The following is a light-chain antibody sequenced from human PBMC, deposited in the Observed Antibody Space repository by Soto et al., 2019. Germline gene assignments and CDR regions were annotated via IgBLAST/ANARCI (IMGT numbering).Light chain of an antibody. J-gene: IGKJ1*01. V-gene: IGKV1-6*01. Sequence: QMPPYPTSLSASVGDRVPITCRASQYISSYLNWYQQKPGKAPKLLIYAASSLQSGVPSRFSGSGSGTDFTLTISSLQPEDFATYYCLQDYNYPWTFGQATKVDI. CDR2: AAS. CDR3: LQDYNYPWT. CDR1: QYISSY.